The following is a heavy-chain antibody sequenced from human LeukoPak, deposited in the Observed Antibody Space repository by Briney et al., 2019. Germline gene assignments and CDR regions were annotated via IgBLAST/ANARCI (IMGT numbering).Heavy chain of an antibody. CDR1: GYSLSSGYY. CDR3: ASTKLGYSSGWH. CDR2: IYHSGRT. Sequence: SETLSLTCTVSGYSLSSGYYWGWIRQPPGKGLKWIGSIYHSGRTYYNPSLKSRVTISVDTSKNQFSLKLSSVTASDTAIYYCASTKLGYSSGWHWGQGTLVTVSS. D-gene: IGHD2-15*01. J-gene: IGHJ4*02. V-gene: IGHV4-38-2*02.